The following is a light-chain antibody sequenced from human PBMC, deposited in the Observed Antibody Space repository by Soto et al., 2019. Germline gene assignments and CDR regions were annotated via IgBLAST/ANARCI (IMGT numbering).Light chain of an antibody. CDR3: QQYYTTLWT. Sequence: DVVMTQSPDSLAVSLGERATINCKSSQSLLYSSNNKNYLAWYQQKPGQPPKLLIYWASTRHSGVPDRFSGSGSETDFTLTISSLQAEDVAVYFCQQYYTTLWTFGQGTKVEIK. J-gene: IGKJ1*01. CDR2: WAS. CDR1: QSLLYSSNNKNY. V-gene: IGKV4-1*01.